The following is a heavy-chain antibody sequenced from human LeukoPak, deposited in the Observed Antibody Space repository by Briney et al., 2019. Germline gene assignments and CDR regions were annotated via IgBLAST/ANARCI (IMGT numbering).Heavy chain of an antibody. J-gene: IGHJ1*01. D-gene: IGHD1-26*01. V-gene: IGHV1-24*01. Sequence: ASAKVSCKVSGYTHTELSMHWVRQAPGKGLEWMGGFDPEDGETIYAQKFQGRVTMTEDTSTDTAYMELSSLRSEDTAVYYCATGRLVGAELQDWGQGTLVTVSS. CDR3: ATGRLVGAELQD. CDR2: FDPEDGET. CDR1: GYTHTELS.